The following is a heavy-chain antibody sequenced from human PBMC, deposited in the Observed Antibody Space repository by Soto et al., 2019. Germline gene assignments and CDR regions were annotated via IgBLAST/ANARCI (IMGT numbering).Heavy chain of an antibody. V-gene: IGHV3-49*03. J-gene: IGHJ6*02. D-gene: IGHD6-13*01. CDR1: GFTFGDYA. CDR2: IRSKAYGGTT. Sequence: GGSLRLSCTASGFTFGDYAMSWFRQAPGKGLEWVGFIRSKAYGGTTEYAASVKGRFTISRDDSKSIAYLQMNSLKTEDTAVYYCTRDVSRQLKNYYYGMDVWAQGTTVNVSS. CDR3: TRDVSRQLKNYYYGMDV.